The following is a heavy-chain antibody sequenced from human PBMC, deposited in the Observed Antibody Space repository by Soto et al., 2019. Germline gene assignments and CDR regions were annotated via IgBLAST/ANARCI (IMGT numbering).Heavy chain of an antibody. Sequence: GGSLRLSCAASGFTFSSYGMHWVRQAPGKGLEWVAVISYDGSNKYYADSVKGRFTISRDNSKNTLYLQMNSLRAEDTAVYYCAKPYSSGWSSGYWGQGTLVTVSS. V-gene: IGHV3-30*18. CDR1: GFTFSSYG. J-gene: IGHJ4*02. CDR2: ISYDGSNK. CDR3: AKPYSSGWSSGY. D-gene: IGHD6-19*01.